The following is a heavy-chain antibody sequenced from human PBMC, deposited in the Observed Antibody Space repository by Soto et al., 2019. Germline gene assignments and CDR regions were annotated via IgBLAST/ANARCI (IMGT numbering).Heavy chain of an antibody. D-gene: IGHD3-22*01. J-gene: IGHJ6*02. V-gene: IGHV4-39*01. CDR2: VYYGGST. CDR1: GGSISSSSYY. Sequence: PSETLSLTCTVSGGSISSSSYYWGWIRQPPGKGLEWFGNVYYGGSTYYNPSLKSRVTISVETSKSQFSLKLSSVTAADTAVYYCAGGDYYHSSGYYFYYYTMDVWGQGTTVTVSS. CDR3: AGGDYYHSSGYYFYYYTMDV.